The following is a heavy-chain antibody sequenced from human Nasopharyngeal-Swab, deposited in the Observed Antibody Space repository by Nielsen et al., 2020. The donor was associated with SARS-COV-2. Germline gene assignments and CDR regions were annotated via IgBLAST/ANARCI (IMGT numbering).Heavy chain of an antibody. V-gene: IGHV1-24*01. Sequence: ASVKVSCKVSGCALTELSMQWVRQSPGKGLEWMGGFDPEGGKTVYSQSFQGRVAMTEDTSTDTAYMDLSSLRSEDTAVYFCATAESGRGPYFFDFWGQGTLVTVSS. CDR2: FDPEGGKT. CDR3: ATAESGRGPYFFDF. D-gene: IGHD3-3*01. J-gene: IGHJ4*02. CDR1: GCALTELS.